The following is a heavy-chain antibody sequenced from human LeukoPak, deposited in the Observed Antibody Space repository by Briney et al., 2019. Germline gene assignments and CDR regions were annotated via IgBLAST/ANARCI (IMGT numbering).Heavy chain of an antibody. Sequence: SVKVSCKASGGTFSSYATSWVRQAPGQGLEWMEGIIPIFGTANYAQKFQGRVTITADESTSTAYMELSSLRSEDTAVYYCARVAENWKPWGYYFDYWGQGTLVTVSS. V-gene: IGHV1-69*13. CDR1: GGTFSSYA. CDR3: ARVAENWKPWGYYFDY. J-gene: IGHJ4*02. CDR2: IIPIFGTA. D-gene: IGHD1-1*01.